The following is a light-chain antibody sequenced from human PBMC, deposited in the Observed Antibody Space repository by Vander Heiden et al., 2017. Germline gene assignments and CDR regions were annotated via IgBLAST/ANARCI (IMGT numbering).Light chain of an antibody. Sequence: EMVMTQSPVTLSVSPGERATLSCRASQSVSSDLAWYQQKPGLAPRLLIYGASTRATGIPARFSGSGYGTEFTLTISSRQSEDFAVYYCQQYNNWPLWTFGQGTKVEIK. CDR2: GAS. CDR1: QSVSSD. CDR3: QQYNNWPLWT. V-gene: IGKV3-15*01. J-gene: IGKJ1*01.